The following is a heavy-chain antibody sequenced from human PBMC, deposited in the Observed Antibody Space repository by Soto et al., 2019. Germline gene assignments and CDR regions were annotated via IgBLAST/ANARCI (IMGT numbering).Heavy chain of an antibody. Sequence: QVQLVESGGGVVQPGKSLRLSCAGSGVTFSSYGMDWVRQAPGKGLEWVAVISYDGSNKHYADSVKGRFTISRDNSKNTLYLKMSRLRGGDTAVYYCAKDRMGEGVRGSFDYWGQGTLVTVSS. J-gene: IGHJ4*02. CDR3: AKDRMGEGVRGSFDY. CDR2: ISYDGSNK. D-gene: IGHD3-10*01. V-gene: IGHV3-30*18. CDR1: GVTFSSYG.